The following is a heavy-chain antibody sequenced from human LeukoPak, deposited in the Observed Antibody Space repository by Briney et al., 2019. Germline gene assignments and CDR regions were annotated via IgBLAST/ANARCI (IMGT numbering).Heavy chain of an antibody. CDR3: ARDRGPRTGSMVREAYDY. CDR2: INTDGSIT. CDR1: GFTFSDYW. D-gene: IGHD3-10*01. V-gene: IGHV3-74*01. J-gene: IGHJ4*02. Sequence: GGSLRLSCAASGFTFSDYWIHWVRQAPGKGLVWVSRINTDGSITNYADSVKGRFSISRDNAKNTLYLQMSSLRAEDTAVYYCARDRGPRTGSMVREAYDYWGQGTLVTVSS.